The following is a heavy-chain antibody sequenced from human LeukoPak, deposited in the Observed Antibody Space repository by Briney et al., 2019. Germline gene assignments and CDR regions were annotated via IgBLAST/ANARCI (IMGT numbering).Heavy chain of an antibody. CDR1: GFTFASYA. Sequence: GGSLRLSCAASGFTFASYAMNWVRQAPGKGLEWVSTITGSGGSTDYADSVKGRFTISRVNSNNTLYLQMNSLRAEDTAVYYCAKDSYRLDLVAVPAASPWDYWGQGTLVTVSS. CDR2: ITGSGGST. V-gene: IGHV3-23*01. D-gene: IGHD2-2*03. CDR3: AKDSYRLDLVAVPAASPWDY. J-gene: IGHJ4*02.